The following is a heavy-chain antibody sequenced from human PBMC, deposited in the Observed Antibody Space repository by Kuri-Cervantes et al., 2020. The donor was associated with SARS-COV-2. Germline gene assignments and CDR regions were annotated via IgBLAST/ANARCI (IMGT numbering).Heavy chain of an antibody. V-gene: IGHV1-69*08. D-gene: IGHD6-6*01. J-gene: IGHJ4*02. Sequence: SVKVSCKASGYIFTGYYMQWVRQAPGQGLEWMGRIIPILGTANYAQKFQGRVTITADKSTSTAYMELSSLRSEDTAVYYCAREGSRSSSHPVYYWGQGTLVTVSS. CDR2: IIPILGTA. CDR1: GYIFTGYY. CDR3: AREGSRSSSHPVYY.